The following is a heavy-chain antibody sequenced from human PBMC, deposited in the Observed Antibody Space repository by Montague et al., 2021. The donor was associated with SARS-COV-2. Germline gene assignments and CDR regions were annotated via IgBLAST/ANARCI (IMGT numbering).Heavy chain of an antibody. J-gene: IGHJ6*02. CDR3: ASELHPNYYYGMDV. CDR1: GFTFSSYS. CDR2: SSSSSSYI. V-gene: IGHV3-21*01. D-gene: IGHD2-21*02. Sequence: SLRLSCLASGFTFSSYSMNWVRQAPGKGLEWVSSSSSSSSYIYYXDSVKGRFTISRDNAKNSLYLQMNSLRAEDTAVYYCASELHPNYYYGMDVWGQGTTVTVSS.